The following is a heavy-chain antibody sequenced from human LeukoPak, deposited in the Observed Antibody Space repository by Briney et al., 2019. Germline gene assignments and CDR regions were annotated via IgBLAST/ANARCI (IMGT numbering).Heavy chain of an antibody. CDR3: AKGRFLEWFSWFDP. CDR2: IRYDGSNQ. D-gene: IGHD3-3*01. V-gene: IGHV3-30*02. CDR1: GFSFSTYG. Sequence: GGSLRLSCAASGFSFSTYGLHWVRQAPGKGLEWVAFIRYDGSNQFYGDSVKGRFTISRDNSKNTLYLQMNSLRSEDTAVYFCAKGRFLEWFSWFDPWGQGTLVTVSS. J-gene: IGHJ5*02.